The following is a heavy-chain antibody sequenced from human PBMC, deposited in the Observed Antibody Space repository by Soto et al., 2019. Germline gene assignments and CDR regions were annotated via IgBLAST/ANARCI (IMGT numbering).Heavy chain of an antibody. V-gene: IGHV4-34*01. CDR3: ANYGDLGYFDY. J-gene: IGHJ4*02. D-gene: IGHD4-17*01. Sequence: SETLSLTCAVYGGSFSGYYWSWIRQPPGKGLEWIGEINHSGSTNYNPSLKSRVTISVDTSKNQFSLKLSSVTAADTAVYYCANYGDLGYFDYWGQGTLATVSS. CDR1: GGSFSGYY. CDR2: INHSGST.